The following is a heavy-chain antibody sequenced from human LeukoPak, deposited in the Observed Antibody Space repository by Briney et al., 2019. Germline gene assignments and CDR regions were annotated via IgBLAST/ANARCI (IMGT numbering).Heavy chain of an antibody. CDR3: ARDLSPYYYDSSGYYRHWFDP. D-gene: IGHD3-22*01. CDR1: GFTFSSYS. V-gene: IGHV3-21*01. J-gene: IGHJ5*02. Sequence: GGSLRLSCAASGFTFSSYSMNWVRQAPGKGLEWVSSISSSSSYIYYADSVKGRFTISRDNAKNSLYLQMNSLRAEDTAVYYCARDLSPYYYDSSGYYRHWFDPWGQGTLVTGSS. CDR2: ISSSSSYI.